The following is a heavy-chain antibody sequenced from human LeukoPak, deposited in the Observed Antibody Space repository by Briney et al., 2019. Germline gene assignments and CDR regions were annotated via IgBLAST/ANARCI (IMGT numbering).Heavy chain of an antibody. Sequence: PSETLSLTCTVSGGSISSSSYYWGWIRQPPGKGLEWIGSIYYSGSTYYNPSLKSRVTISVDTSKNQFSLKLSSVTAADTAVYYCARLLGYYDSSGYQPSAGYFDLWGRGTLVTVSS. J-gene: IGHJ2*01. V-gene: IGHV4-39*07. CDR2: IYYSGST. CDR3: ARLLGYYDSSGYQPSAGYFDL. CDR1: GGSISSSSYY. D-gene: IGHD3-22*01.